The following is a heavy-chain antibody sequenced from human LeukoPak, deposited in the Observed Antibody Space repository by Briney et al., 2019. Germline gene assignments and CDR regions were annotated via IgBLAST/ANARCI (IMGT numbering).Heavy chain of an antibody. CDR2: INQDGSEK. V-gene: IGHV3-7*01. CDR1: GFTVSSNY. Sequence: GGSLRLSCAASGFTVSSNYMSWVRQAPGKGLEWVANINQDGSEKYYVDPVKGRFTISRDNSKNTLYLQMNSLRAEDTAVYYCARGVSITMVRGVIPHAFDIWGQGTMVTVSS. CDR3: ARGVSITMVRGVIPHAFDI. D-gene: IGHD3-10*01. J-gene: IGHJ3*02.